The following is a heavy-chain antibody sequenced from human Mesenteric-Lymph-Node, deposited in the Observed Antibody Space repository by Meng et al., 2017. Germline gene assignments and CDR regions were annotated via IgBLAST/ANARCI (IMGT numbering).Heavy chain of an antibody. CDR1: GFTFSSYS. CDR3: LITFGGVIVHYGMDV. D-gene: IGHD3-16*02. J-gene: IGHJ6*02. CDR2: ISSSSSYI. Sequence: GGSLRLSCAASGFTFSSYSMNWVRQAPGKGLEWVSSISSSSSYIYYADSVKGRFTISRDNAKNSLYLQMNSLRAEDTAVYYCLITFGGVIVHYGMDVWGQGTTVTVSS. V-gene: IGHV3-21*01.